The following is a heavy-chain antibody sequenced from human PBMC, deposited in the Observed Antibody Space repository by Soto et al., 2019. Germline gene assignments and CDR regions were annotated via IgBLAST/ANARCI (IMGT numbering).Heavy chain of an antibody. V-gene: IGHV1-3*01. Sequence: ASVKVSCKASGYTFTSYAMHWVRQAPGQRLEWMGWINAGNGNTKYSQKFQGRVTITRDTSASTAYMELSSLRSEDTAVYYCARRLVANYYYYGMDVWGQGTTVTVSS. CDR3: ARRLVANYYYYGMDV. D-gene: IGHD3-9*01. CDR2: INAGNGNT. J-gene: IGHJ6*02. CDR1: GYTFTSYA.